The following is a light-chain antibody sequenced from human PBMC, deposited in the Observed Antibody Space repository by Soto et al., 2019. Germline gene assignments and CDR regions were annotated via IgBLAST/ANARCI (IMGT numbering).Light chain of an antibody. CDR3: QQYDRSPWT. V-gene: IGKV3-20*01. CDR1: QSVSDNY. Sequence: EMGVTQSPDTLPLSPGARVTLFCRASQSVSDNYLAWYQQKPGQAPRLLMYGASNRATGIPARFTGAGSGTAFTLTISRLEPKDFAVYYCQQYDRSPWTFGQGTKVEI. CDR2: GAS. J-gene: IGKJ1*01.